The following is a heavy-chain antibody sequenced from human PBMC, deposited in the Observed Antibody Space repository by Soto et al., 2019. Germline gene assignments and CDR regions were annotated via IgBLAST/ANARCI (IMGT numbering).Heavy chain of an antibody. D-gene: IGHD3-10*01. J-gene: IGHJ6*02. V-gene: IGHV4-4*02. CDR2: INHSGST. Sequence: SETLSLTCAVSGDSITNNNCWSWIRQPPGKGLEWIGEINHSGSTNYNPSLKSRVTISVDTSKNQFSLKLSSVTAADTAVYYCAKSGDYYGSGSYYTRLGFYGMDVWGQGTTVTVS. CDR3: AKSGDYYGSGSYYTRLGFYGMDV. CDR1: GDSITNNNC.